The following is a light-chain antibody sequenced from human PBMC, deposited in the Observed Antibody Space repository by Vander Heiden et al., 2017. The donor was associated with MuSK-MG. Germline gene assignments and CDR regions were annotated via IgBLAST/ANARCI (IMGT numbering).Light chain of an antibody. Sequence: QSALTQPPSASGSPGQSVTISCTGTSSDVGGYKYVSWYQQHPGKAPKLIIYEISKRPSGVPDRFSGSKSGNTASLTVSGLQADDEGYYYCNSYAGNHNWVFGGGTKLTVL. CDR1: SSDVGGYKY. V-gene: IGLV2-8*01. CDR2: EIS. J-gene: IGLJ3*02. CDR3: NSYAGNHNWV.